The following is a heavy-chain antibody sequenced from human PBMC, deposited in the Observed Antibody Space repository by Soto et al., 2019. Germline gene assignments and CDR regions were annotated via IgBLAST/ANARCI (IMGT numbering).Heavy chain of an antibody. D-gene: IGHD3-3*01. CDR1: GFTFSSYW. V-gene: IGHV3-74*01. CDR3: ARSLLYDFWSGYPENYYYYGMDV. J-gene: IGHJ6*02. CDR2: INSDGSNT. Sequence: GGSLRLSCAASGFTFSSYWMHWVRQAPGKGLVWVSRINSDGSNTSYADSVKGRFTISRDNAKNTLYLQMNSLRAEDTAVYYCARSLLYDFWSGYPENYYYYGMDVWGQGTTVTVSS.